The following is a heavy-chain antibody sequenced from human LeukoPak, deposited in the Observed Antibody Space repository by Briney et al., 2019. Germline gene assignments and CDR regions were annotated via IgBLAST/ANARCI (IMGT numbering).Heavy chain of an antibody. V-gene: IGHV4-61*02. D-gene: IGHD3-10*01. CDR1: GGSISSGSYY. CDR3: ARDPGLLWFGEYIGAFDH. CDR2: IYTSGST. Sequence: SETLSLTCTVSGGSISSGSYYWSWIRQPAGKGLEWIGRIYTSGSTNYNPSLKSRVTISVDTSKNQFSLKLSSVTAADTAVYYCARDPGLLWFGEYIGAFDHWGQGTLVTVSS. J-gene: IGHJ4*02.